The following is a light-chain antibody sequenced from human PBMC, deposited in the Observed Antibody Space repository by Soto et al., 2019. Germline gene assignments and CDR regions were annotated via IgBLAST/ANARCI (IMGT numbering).Light chain of an antibody. CDR2: EVS. CDR3: SSYSGSTAFYV. V-gene: IGLV2-14*01. CDR1: SSDVGNYNF. Sequence: QSVLTQPASVSGSPGQSITISCTGTSSDVGNYNFVSWYQQHPGKAPKLIIYEVSNRPSGVSNRFSASKSGNTASLTISGLQAEDEADYHCSSYSGSTAFYVFGTGTKVTVL. J-gene: IGLJ1*01.